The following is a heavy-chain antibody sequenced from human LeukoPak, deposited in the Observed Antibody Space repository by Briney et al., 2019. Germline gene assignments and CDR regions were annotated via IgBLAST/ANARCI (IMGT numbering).Heavy chain of an antibody. V-gene: IGHV4-59*01. J-gene: IGHJ5*02. CDR3: ARLDSYVSPGWFDP. Sequence: SETLSLTCTVSGGSISSYYWSWIRQPPGKGLEWIGYIYYSGSTNYNPSLKSRVTISVDTSKNHFSLKLTSVTAADTAVYYCARLDSYVSPGWFDPWGQGTLVTVSS. CDR2: IYYSGST. CDR1: GGSISSYY. D-gene: IGHD5-18*01.